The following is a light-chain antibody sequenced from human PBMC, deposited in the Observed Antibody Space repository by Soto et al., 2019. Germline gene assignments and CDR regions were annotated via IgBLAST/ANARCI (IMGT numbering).Light chain of an antibody. CDR2: DAS. CDR1: QSVGSN. J-gene: IGKJ1*01. Sequence: EIVLTQSPATLSLSPGERATLSCRASQSVGSNLAWYQQKPGQAPRLLIHDASNRATGIPARFSGSGSGTDFTLTISSLEPEDLAVYYCQQRSTWWTFGQGTKVDIK. CDR3: QQRSTWWT. V-gene: IGKV3-11*01.